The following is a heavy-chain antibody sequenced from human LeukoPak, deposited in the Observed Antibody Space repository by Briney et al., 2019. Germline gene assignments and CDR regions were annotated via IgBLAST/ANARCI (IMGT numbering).Heavy chain of an antibody. CDR1: GGSISIYY. CDR2: IYYSGST. D-gene: IGHD2-15*01. V-gene: IGHV4-59*01. CDR3: ARDVVVVAATPSGHYYYMDV. J-gene: IGHJ6*03. Sequence: PSETLSLTCTVSGGSISIYYWSWIQQPPGNGLEWIGYIYYSGSTNYNPSLKSRVTISVDTSKNQFSLKLSSVTAADTAVYHCARDVVVVAATPSGHYYYMDVWGKGTTVTVSS.